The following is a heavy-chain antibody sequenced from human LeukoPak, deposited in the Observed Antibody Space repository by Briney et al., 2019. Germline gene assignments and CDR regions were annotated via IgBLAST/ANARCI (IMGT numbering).Heavy chain of an antibody. Sequence: SETLSLTCTSSRGSISGFYWRWIRQPPGKGLEWIGYIYYSGSSNYNPSLKRPVTISVDTSKDQFSLKLSSVTAADTAVYYCARNRASGSPYFDYWGQGLLVTVSS. CDR3: ARNRASGSPYFDY. J-gene: IGHJ4*02. D-gene: IGHD3-10*01. V-gene: IGHV4-59*08. CDR1: RGSISGFY. CDR2: IYYSGSS.